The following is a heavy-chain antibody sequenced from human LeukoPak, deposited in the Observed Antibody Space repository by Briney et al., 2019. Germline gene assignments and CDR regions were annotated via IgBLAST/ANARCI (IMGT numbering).Heavy chain of an antibody. Sequence: GVSLNFSCKGSGYSFTSYWIGWVRQMRGQGLEWMGIIYRGDSDTRYSPSFQGQVTISADKSISTAYLQWSSLKASDTATYSCVKRGWSSSSRSHLDYWGQGTLVTVSS. CDR2: IYRGDSDT. D-gene: IGHD6-6*01. J-gene: IGHJ4*02. CDR3: VKRGWSSSSRSHLDY. V-gene: IGHV5-51*01. CDR1: GYSFTSYW.